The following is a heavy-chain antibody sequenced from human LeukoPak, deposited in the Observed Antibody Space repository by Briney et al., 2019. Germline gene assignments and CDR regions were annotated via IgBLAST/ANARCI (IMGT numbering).Heavy chain of an antibody. CDR2: IKHGGST. J-gene: IGHJ4*02. Sequence: SETLSLTCAVYGASFSDYYWSWIRQPPGKGLEWIGEIKHGGSTNYNPSLKSRVTISVATSKSQFSLKLTSVTAADTAVYYCARSYSTSWYYWGQGTLVTVSS. V-gene: IGHV4-34*01. CDR3: ARSYSTSWYY. D-gene: IGHD6-13*01. CDR1: GASFSDYY.